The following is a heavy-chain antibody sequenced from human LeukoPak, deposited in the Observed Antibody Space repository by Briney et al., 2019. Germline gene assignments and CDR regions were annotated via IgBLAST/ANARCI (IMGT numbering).Heavy chain of an antibody. CDR2: ISYDGSNK. D-gene: IGHD6-19*01. CDR3: AKVGGSGWYAYYFDY. CDR1: GFTFSTYS. J-gene: IGHJ4*02. Sequence: PGGSLRLSCAASGFTFSTYSMNWVRQAPGKGLEWVAVISYDGSNKYYADSVKGRFTISRDNSKNTLYLQMNSLRAEDTAVYYCAKVGGSGWYAYYFDYWGQGTLVTVSS. V-gene: IGHV3-30*18.